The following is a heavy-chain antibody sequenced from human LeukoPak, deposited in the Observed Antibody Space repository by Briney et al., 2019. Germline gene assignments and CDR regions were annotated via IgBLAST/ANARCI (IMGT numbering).Heavy chain of an antibody. J-gene: IGHJ4*02. Sequence: GGSLRLSCAASGFTFSSYSMNWVRQAPGKGLEWVSSISSSSSYIYYADSVKGRFTISRDNAKNSLYLQMNSLGAEDTAVYYCARDKRVAASDYWGQGTLVTVSS. CDR3: ARDKRVAASDY. V-gene: IGHV3-21*01. CDR1: GFTFSSYS. CDR2: ISSSSSYI. D-gene: IGHD2-15*01.